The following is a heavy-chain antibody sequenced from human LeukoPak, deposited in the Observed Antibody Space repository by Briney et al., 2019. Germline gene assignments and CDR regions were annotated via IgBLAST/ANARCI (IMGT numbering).Heavy chain of an antibody. Sequence: GGSLRLSCAASGFTFSSYTMNWVRQAPGKGLEWVSYISGSSTIYYADSVKGRFTISRDNAKKSLYLQMNSLRAEDTAVYYCARDAHLAYCGGDCYSHNWFDPWGQGTLVTVSS. V-gene: IGHV3-48*01. CDR1: GFTFSSYT. CDR2: ISGSSTI. D-gene: IGHD2-21*02. J-gene: IGHJ5*02. CDR3: ARDAHLAYCGGDCYSHNWFDP.